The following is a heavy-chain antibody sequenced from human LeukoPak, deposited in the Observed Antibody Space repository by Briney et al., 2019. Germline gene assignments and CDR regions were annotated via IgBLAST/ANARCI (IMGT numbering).Heavy chain of an antibody. CDR3: ARARITIFGVVPQTGYFDY. D-gene: IGHD3-3*01. CDR2: IYYSGST. Sequence: SQTLSLTCTVSGGSISSGGYYWSWIRQHPGKGLEWIGYIYYSGSTYYNPSLKSRVTISVDTSKNQFSLKLSSVTAADTAVYYCARARITIFGVVPQTGYFDYWGQGTLVTVSS. CDR1: GGSISSGGYY. V-gene: IGHV4-31*03. J-gene: IGHJ4*02.